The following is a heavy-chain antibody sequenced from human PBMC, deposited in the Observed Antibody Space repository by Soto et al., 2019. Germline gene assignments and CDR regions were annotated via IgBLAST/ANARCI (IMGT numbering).Heavy chain of an antibody. CDR3: GTRSPAFDY. J-gene: IGHJ4*02. V-gene: IGHV1-18*01. Sequence: QVKLVQSGPEVKKPGASVKVSGKTSGYTFTSYGISWVRQAPGQGLEWMGWISTDKGKTSYAQKFQGRVTMTTDTSTSTGYLELRSLRSDDTAVYYCGTRSPAFDYWGQGTLVTVSS. CDR1: GYTFTSYG. CDR2: ISTDKGKT.